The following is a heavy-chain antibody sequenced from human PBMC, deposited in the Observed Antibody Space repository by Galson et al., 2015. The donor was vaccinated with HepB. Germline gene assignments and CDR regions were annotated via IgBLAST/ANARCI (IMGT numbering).Heavy chain of an antibody. D-gene: IGHD6-13*01. Sequence: SVKVSCKASGYTFTSYDINWVRQATGQGLEWMGWINPSGGSTSYAQKFQGRVTMTRDTSTSTVYMELSSLRSEDTAVYYCAILVAAAGLPWGQGTLVTVSS. CDR2: INPSGGST. CDR1: GYTFTSYD. V-gene: IGHV1-46*01. CDR3: AILVAAAGLP. J-gene: IGHJ5*02.